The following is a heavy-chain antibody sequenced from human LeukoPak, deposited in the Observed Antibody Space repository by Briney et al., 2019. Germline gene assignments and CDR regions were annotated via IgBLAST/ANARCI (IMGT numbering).Heavy chain of an antibody. V-gene: IGHV1-24*01. CDR3: ATVMYSGYVINWFDP. CDR1: GYTLTELS. Sequence: ASVTVSCKVSGYTLTELSMHWVRQAPGKGLEWMGGFDPEDGETIYAQKFQGRVTMTEDTSTDTAYMELSSLRSEDTAVYYCATVMYSGYVINWFDPWGQGTLVTVSS. CDR2: FDPEDGET. D-gene: IGHD5-12*01. J-gene: IGHJ5*02.